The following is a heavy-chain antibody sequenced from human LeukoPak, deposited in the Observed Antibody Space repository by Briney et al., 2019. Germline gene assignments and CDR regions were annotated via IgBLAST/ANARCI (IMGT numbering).Heavy chain of an antibody. CDR2: IYYSGST. Sequence: SETLSLTCTVSGGSISSYYWSWIRQPPGKGLEWIGYIYYSGSTNYNPSLKSRVTISVDTSENQFSLKLSSVTAADTAVYYCARSPYYDFWSGYTDLNYYMDVWGKGTTVTVSS. CDR3: ARSPYYDFWSGYTDLNYYMDV. J-gene: IGHJ6*03. CDR1: GGSISSYY. V-gene: IGHV4-59*01. D-gene: IGHD3-3*01.